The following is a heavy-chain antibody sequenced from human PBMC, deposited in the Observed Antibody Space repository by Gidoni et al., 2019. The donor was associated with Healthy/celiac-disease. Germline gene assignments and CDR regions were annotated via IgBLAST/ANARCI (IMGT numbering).Heavy chain of an antibody. CDR1: GYTFTSYD. J-gene: IGHJ4*02. CDR2: MNPNSGNT. Sequence: QVQLVQSGAELKQPGSSVKVSCKASGYTFTSYDINWVRQATGQGLGWMGWMNPNSGNTGYAQKFQGRVTMTRNTSISTAYMELSSLRSEDTAVYYCARGTDSGWYELFDYWGQGTLVTVSS. D-gene: IGHD6-19*01. V-gene: IGHV1-8*01. CDR3: ARGTDSGWYELFDY.